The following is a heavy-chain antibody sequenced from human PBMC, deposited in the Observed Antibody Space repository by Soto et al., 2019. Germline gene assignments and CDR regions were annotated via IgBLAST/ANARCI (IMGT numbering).Heavy chain of an antibody. Sequence: SETLSLTCTVPGGSISPYYWSWIRQPPGKGLEWIGYVYYSGNTNYNPSLGSRVTISVDTSRNRFSLNLTSATAADTAVYYCARKGAAASYAHYYMDVWGRGTAVTVSS. CDR1: GGSISPYY. CDR2: VYYSGNT. J-gene: IGHJ6*03. CDR3: ARKGAAASYAHYYMDV. V-gene: IGHV4-59*01. D-gene: IGHD6-13*01.